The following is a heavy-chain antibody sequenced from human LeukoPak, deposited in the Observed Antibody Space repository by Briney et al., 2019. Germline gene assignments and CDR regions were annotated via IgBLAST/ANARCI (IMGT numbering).Heavy chain of an antibody. D-gene: IGHD1-26*01. CDR2: ISSSSSSYI. CDR1: GFTFSSYS. J-gene: IGHJ4*02. CDR3: ARDRSDYENFDY. V-gene: IGHV3-21*01. Sequence: GGLLRQSCAASGFTFSSYSMNRSRQAPAKGLEWVSSISSSSSSYIYYADSVKGRFTISRDNAKNSLYLQMNSLRAEDTAVYYCARDRSDYENFDYWCQGSRVTVSS.